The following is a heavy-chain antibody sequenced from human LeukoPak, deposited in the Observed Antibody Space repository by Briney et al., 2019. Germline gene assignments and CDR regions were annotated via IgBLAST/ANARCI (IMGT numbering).Heavy chain of an antibody. D-gene: IGHD6-13*01. CDR1: GGSISSSSYY. J-gene: IGHJ4*02. Sequence: SETLSLTCTVSGGSISSSSYYWGWIRQPPGKGLEWIGSIYYSGSTYYNPSLKSRVTISVDTSKNQFSLKLSSVTAADTAVYYCARPRDDEGGAAANYFDYWGQGTLVTVSS. CDR2: IYYSGST. CDR3: ARPRDDEGGAAANYFDY. V-gene: IGHV4-39*01.